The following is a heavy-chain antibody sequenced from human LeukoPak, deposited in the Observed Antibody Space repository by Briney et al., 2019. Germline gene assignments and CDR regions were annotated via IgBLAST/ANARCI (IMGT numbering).Heavy chain of an antibody. CDR1: GFTFSSYA. J-gene: IGHJ3*02. CDR2: ISSNGGST. CDR3: ARGPLTGDREAFDI. Sequence: QPGGSLRLSCAASGFTFSSYAMHWVRQAPGKGLEYVSAISSNGGSTYYANSVKGRFTISRDNSKNTLYLQMGSLRAEDMAVYYCARGPLTGDREAFDIWGQGTMVTVSS. V-gene: IGHV3-64*01. D-gene: IGHD7-27*01.